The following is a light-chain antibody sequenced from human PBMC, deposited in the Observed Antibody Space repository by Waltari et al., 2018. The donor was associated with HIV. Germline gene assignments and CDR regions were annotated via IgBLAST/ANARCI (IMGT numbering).Light chain of an antibody. V-gene: IGKV1-39*01. CDR2: GAS. CDR1: QSITTY. Sequence: IQMTQSPSPLSASVGERATITCRASQSITTYLNWYQQKPGKAPNLLIYGASSLQSGVPSRFSGSGSGTDFTLTISSLQPEDFATYYCQQSYRTPWTFGQGTKVAIK. J-gene: IGKJ1*01. CDR3: QQSYRTPWT.